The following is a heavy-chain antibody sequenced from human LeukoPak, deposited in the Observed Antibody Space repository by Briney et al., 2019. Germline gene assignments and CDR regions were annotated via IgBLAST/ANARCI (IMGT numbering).Heavy chain of an antibody. CDR3: AKAYYWEVVTASDY. D-gene: IGHD2-21*02. CDR1: GFTFSSYA. J-gene: IGHJ4*02. V-gene: IGHV3-23*01. Sequence: GGSLRLSCAASGFTFSSYAMSWVRQAPGKGLEWVSAISGSGGSTYYADSVKGRFTISRDNSKNTLYLQMNSLRAEDTAVYYCAKAYYWEVVTASDYWGQGTLVTVSS. CDR2: ISGSGGST.